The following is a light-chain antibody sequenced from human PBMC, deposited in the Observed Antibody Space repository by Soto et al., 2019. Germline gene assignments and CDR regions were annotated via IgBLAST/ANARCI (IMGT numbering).Light chain of an antibody. CDR3: QQRNSWPPIT. Sequence: EIVLTQSPVTLSLSPGERATLSCRASQSVRTYLAWYQVKPGQAPRLLIYDASSRASGVPARFSGSGSGTDFTLTISSLEPEDFSLYYWQQRNSWPPITVGQGTRLEIK. V-gene: IGKV3-11*01. J-gene: IGKJ5*01. CDR2: DAS. CDR1: QSVRTY.